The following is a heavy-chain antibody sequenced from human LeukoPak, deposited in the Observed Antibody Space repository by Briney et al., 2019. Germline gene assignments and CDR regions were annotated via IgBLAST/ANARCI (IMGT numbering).Heavy chain of an antibody. J-gene: IGHJ4*02. CDR3: ARGERGSGFDY. V-gene: IGHV3-21*01. CDR1: GFTFSSNG. CDR2: ISSSSSYI. Sequence: GGSLRLSCAASGFTFSSNGMSWVRQAPGKGLEWVSSISSSSSYIYYADSVKGRFTISRDNAKNSLYLQMNSLRAEDTAVYYCARGERGSGFDYWSQGTLVTVSS. D-gene: IGHD6-19*01.